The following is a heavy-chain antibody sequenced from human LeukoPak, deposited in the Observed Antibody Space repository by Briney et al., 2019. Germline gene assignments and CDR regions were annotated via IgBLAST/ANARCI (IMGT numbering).Heavy chain of an antibody. CDR1: GYSISSGYH. CDR3: ARVPGLRFLEWLPWFDP. V-gene: IGHV4-38-2*02. D-gene: IGHD3-3*01. Sequence: SETLSLTCTVSGYSISSGYHWGWIRQPPGKGLEWIGSIYHSGSTYYNPSLKSRVTISVDKSKNQFSLKLSSVTAADTAVYYCARVPGLRFLEWLPWFDPWGQGTLVTVSS. CDR2: IYHSGST. J-gene: IGHJ5*02.